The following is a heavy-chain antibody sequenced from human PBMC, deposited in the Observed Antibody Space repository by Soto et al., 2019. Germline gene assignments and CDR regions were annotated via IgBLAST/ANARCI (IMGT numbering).Heavy chain of an antibody. CDR1: GGSISTGDYY. CDR3: ARWHYGSGSYYNLFDY. D-gene: IGHD3-10*01. V-gene: IGHV4-30-4*01. J-gene: IGHJ4*02. CDR2: IYYSGST. Sequence: PSETLSLTCTVSGGSISTGDYYWSWVRQPPGKGLEWIGYIYYSGSTYYNPSLKSRVTISVDTSKNQFSLKLSSVTAADTAVYYCARWHYGSGSYYNLFDYWGQGTLVTVSS.